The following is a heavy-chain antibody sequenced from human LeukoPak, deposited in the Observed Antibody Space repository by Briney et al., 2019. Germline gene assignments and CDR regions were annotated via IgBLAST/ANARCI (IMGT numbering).Heavy chain of an antibody. CDR3: ARDQKTRLQYIPDGY. CDR2: ISYDGSNK. V-gene: IGHV3-30-3*01. Sequence: GGSLRLSCAASGFTFSSYAMHWVRQAPGKGLEWVAVISYDGSNKYYADSVKGRFTMSRDNSKNTLYLQMNSLRPEDTAVYYCARDQKTRLQYIPDGYWGQGTLVTVSS. D-gene: IGHD4-11*01. J-gene: IGHJ4*02. CDR1: GFTFSSYA.